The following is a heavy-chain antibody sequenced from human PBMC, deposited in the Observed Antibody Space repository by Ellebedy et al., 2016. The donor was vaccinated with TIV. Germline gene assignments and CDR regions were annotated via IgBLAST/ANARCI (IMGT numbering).Heavy chain of an antibody. CDR1: DGSISSNDYY. Sequence: SETLSLTCTVSDGSISSNDYYWGWIRQPPGRGLEWAGSIYYSGSTYYNPSLKSRVTISVDTSKNQFSLKLSSVTAADTAVYYCARTKGFDAFDIWGQGTMVTVSS. J-gene: IGHJ3*02. CDR3: ARTKGFDAFDI. CDR2: IYYSGST. V-gene: IGHV4-39*01.